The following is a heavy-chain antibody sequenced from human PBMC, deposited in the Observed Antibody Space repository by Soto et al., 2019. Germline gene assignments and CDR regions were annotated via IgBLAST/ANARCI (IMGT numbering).Heavy chain of an antibody. J-gene: IGHJ4*02. D-gene: IGHD2-2*01. CDR2: IYYSGST. CDR1: GGSISSGCYY. Sequence: VQLQGSGPGLVKPSQTLSLPCPVSGGSISSGCYYWSWVRPDPGKGLEWIGYIYYSGSTYYNPSLKSRVTISVDTSKNQFSLKLSSVTAADTAVYYCARGGYCSTTSCSESRFEYWGQGTLVTVSS. CDR3: ARGGYCSTTSCSESRFEY. V-gene: IGHV4-31*03.